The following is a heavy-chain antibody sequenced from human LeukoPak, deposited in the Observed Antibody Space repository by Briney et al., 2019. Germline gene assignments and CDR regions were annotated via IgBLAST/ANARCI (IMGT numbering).Heavy chain of an antibody. J-gene: IGHJ5*02. Sequence: GGSLRLSRAASGFTFSSYAMSWVRQAPGKGLEWVSGISGSGGSTYYADSVKGRFTISRDNSKNTLYLQMSSLRAEDTAVYYCAKLPIVVVVAATWWFDPWGQGTLVTVSS. D-gene: IGHD2-15*01. V-gene: IGHV3-23*01. CDR1: GFTFSSYA. CDR2: ISGSGGST. CDR3: AKLPIVVVVAATWWFDP.